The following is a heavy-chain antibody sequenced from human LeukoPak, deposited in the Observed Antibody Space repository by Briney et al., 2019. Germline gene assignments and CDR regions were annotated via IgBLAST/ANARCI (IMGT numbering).Heavy chain of an antibody. CDR1: GYTFSHYS. D-gene: IGHD3-16*02. CDR3: VSGNDPDSTWENYRLDAFDI. V-gene: IGHV3-21*01. J-gene: IGHJ3*02. CDR2: ISSTSDYI. Sequence: GGSLRLSCGASGYTFSHYSVNWGRQAPSKGLAWVSSISSTSDYIYYADSVKGRFTISRDNTKSSLYLQMNSLRAEDTAVYYCVSGNDPDSTWENYRLDAFDIWGQGTTVIVSS.